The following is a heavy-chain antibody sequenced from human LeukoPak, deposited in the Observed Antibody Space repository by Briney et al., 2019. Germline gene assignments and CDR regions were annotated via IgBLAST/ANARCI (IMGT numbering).Heavy chain of an antibody. CDR2: INPNGGGT. D-gene: IGHD3-22*01. CDR3: ARDSGITMIVG. V-gene: IGHV1-2*02. Sequence: ASVKVSCKASGYTFTDSYIHWVRQAPRQGLEWMGWINPNGGGTNFAQKFQGRVTMTGDTSINTTYMELSRLRSDDTAVYYCARDSGITMIVGWGQGTLVTVSS. CDR1: GYTFTDSY. J-gene: IGHJ4*02.